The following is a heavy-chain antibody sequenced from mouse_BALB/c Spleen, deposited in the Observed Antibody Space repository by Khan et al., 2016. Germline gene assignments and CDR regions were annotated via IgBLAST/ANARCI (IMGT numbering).Heavy chain of an antibody. J-gene: IGHJ4*01. CDR1: GYSITNDYA. V-gene: IGHV3-2*02. CDR3: ARGDYDGTYYGMDY. D-gene: IGHD2-4*01. CDR2: ITYSGST. Sequence: EVQLQESGPGLVKPSQSLSLTCTVTGYSITNDYAWNWIRQFPGNKLEWMGYITYSGSTSYNPSLRSRISITRDTSKNQFFLQLSSVTTEDTATYYCARGDYDGTYYGMDYWGQGTSVIVSS.